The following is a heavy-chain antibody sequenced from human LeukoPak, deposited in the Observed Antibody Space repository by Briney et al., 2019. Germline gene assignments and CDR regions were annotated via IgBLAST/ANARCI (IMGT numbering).Heavy chain of an antibody. CDR1: GDSISISNYY. D-gene: IGHD6-6*01. Sequence: SETLSLTCTVSGDSISISNYYWGWIRQPPGKGLEWIGSIYYSGSTNYNPSLKSRVTISVDTSKNQFSLKLSSVTAADTAVYYCARYSSPSNEPPFDYWGQGTQVTVSS. J-gene: IGHJ4*02. CDR3: ARYSSPSNEPPFDY. CDR2: IYYSGST. V-gene: IGHV4-39*01.